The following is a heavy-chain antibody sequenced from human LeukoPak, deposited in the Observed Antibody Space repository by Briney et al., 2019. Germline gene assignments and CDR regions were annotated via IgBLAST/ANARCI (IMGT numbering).Heavy chain of an antibody. Sequence: SETLSLTCTVSGDSISSSNYYWGWIRQPPGKGLEWIGYIYYSGSTNYNPSLKSRVTISVDTSKNQFSLKLSSVTAADTAVYYRARLHSYGYYFDYWGQGTLVTVSS. J-gene: IGHJ4*02. CDR3: ARLHSYGYYFDY. D-gene: IGHD5-18*01. V-gene: IGHV4-61*05. CDR2: IYYSGST. CDR1: GDSISSSNYY.